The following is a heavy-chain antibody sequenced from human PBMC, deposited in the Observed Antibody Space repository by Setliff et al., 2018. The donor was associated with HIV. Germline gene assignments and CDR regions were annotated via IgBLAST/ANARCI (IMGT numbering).Heavy chain of an antibody. CDR2: IRTTTNTYAT. J-gene: IGHJ6*03. D-gene: IGHD3-22*01. Sequence: LRLSCVGSGFTFSGSALHWVRQASGRGLEWIGHIRTTTNTYATAYAGSVKGRFTISRDDSKNTAYLQMNDLKTEYTAVYYCTPPGYYYDSSGSVAAMDVWGKGTTVTVSS. CDR3: TPPGYYYDSSGSVAAMDV. CDR1: GFTFSGSA. V-gene: IGHV3-73*01.